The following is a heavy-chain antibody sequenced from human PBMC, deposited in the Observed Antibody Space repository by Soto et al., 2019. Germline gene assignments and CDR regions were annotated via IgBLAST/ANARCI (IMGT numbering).Heavy chain of an antibody. D-gene: IGHD2-2*01. J-gene: IGHJ6*02. Sequence: EVQLLESGGGLVQPGGSLRLSCAASGFTFSTYAMKWVRQAPGKGLEWVSLIGESGTPTYYADSVKGRFTISRDNSGNTLFMEMYSLRAEETAVYYCARYIPGVRYYGMDVWGQGTTVTVSS. CDR1: GFTFSTYA. V-gene: IGHV3-23*01. CDR3: ARYIPGVRYYGMDV. CDR2: IGESGTPT.